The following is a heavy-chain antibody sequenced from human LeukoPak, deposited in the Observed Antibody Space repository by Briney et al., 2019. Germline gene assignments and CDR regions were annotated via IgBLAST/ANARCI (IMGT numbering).Heavy chain of an antibody. V-gene: IGHV1-18*01. D-gene: IGHD4-17*01. J-gene: IGHJ6*03. CDR1: GYTFTSYG. CDR2: ISAYNGNT. Sequence: ASVKVSCKASGYTFTSYGISWVRQAPGQGLEWMGWISAYNGNTNYAQKLQGRVTMTTDTSTSTAYMELRSLRSDDTAVYYCARVDYGDLYCYYYMDVWGKGTTVTVSS. CDR3: ARVDYGDLYCYYYMDV.